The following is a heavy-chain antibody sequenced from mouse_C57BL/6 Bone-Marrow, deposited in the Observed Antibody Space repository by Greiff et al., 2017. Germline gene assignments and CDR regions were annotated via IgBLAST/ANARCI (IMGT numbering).Heavy chain of an antibody. D-gene: IGHD1-1*01. Sequence: QVQLQQSGPELVKPGASVKISCKASGYTFTDYYINWVKQRPGQGLEWIGWIFPGSGSTYYNETFKGKATLTVDKSSSTSYMLLSSLVSEDSAVYFCARSLLLRFYFDYWGQGTTLTVSS. V-gene: IGHV1-75*01. CDR3: ARSLLLRFYFDY. J-gene: IGHJ2*01. CDR1: GYTFTDYY. CDR2: IFPGSGST.